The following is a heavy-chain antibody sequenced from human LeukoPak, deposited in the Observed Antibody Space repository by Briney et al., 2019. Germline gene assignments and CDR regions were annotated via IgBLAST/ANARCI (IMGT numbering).Heavy chain of an antibody. Sequence: PSETLSLTCMVSGGAISSYYWSWIRQPPGKGLEWIGYIYYIGSTHYNPSLKSRVTISVDTSKNQFSLKLSSVTAADTAVYYCARGGAHEFDYWGQGTLVTVSS. CDR3: ARGGAHEFDY. V-gene: IGHV4-59*01. J-gene: IGHJ4*02. CDR1: GGAISSYY. D-gene: IGHD1-26*01. CDR2: IYYIGST.